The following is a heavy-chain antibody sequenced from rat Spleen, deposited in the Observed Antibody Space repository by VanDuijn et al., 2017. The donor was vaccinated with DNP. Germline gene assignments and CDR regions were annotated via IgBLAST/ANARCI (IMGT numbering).Heavy chain of an antibody. Sequence: EVQLVESGGGLVQPGRSMKLSCAASGFSFSDYYMAWVRQAPKKGLELVAYISPGGDKTYYRDSVKGRFTISRDNAKNTQYLQMDSLRSEDTATYYCARGGPSYFDFWGPGTMVTVSS. CDR3: ARGGPSYFDF. V-gene: IGHV5-25*01. J-gene: IGHJ1*01. CDR2: ISPGGDKT. CDR1: GFSFSDYY.